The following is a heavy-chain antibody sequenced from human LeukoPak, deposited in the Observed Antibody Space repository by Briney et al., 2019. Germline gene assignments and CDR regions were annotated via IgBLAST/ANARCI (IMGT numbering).Heavy chain of an antibody. CDR3: ARGAMTTVTPGDYYYYYMDV. CDR2: IYTSGST. D-gene: IGHD4-11*01. J-gene: IGHJ6*03. V-gene: IGHV4-4*07. Sequence: PSETLSLTCTVSGGSISSYYWSWIRQPAGKGLEWIGRIYTSGSTNYNPSLKSRVTISVDTSKNQFSLKLSSVTAADTAVYYCARGAMTTVTPGDYYYYYMDVWGKGTTVTVSS. CDR1: GGSISSYY.